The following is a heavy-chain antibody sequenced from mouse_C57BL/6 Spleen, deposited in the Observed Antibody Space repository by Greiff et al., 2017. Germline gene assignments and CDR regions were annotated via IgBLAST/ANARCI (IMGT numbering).Heavy chain of an antibody. Sequence: EVKLVESGGDLVKPGGSLKLSCAASGFTFSSYGMSWVRQTPDKRLEWVATISSGGSYTYYPDSVKGRFTISRDNAKNTLYLQMSSLKSEDTAMYYCARQRGYYGSSYERTLDYWGQGTSVTVSS. D-gene: IGHD1-1*01. CDR2: ISSGGSYT. CDR3: ARQRGYYGSSYERTLDY. CDR1: GFTFSSYG. J-gene: IGHJ4*01. V-gene: IGHV5-6*02.